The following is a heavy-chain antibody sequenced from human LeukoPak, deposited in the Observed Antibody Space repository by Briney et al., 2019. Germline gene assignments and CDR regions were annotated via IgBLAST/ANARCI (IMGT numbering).Heavy chain of an antibody. D-gene: IGHD1-1*01. Sequence: GGSLRLSCAASGFTFSSYGIHWVRQAPGKGLEWVAVISSDGTHKYYADSMKGRFTISRDNSKNTLYLQMNSLRAEDTAVYYCAKDGSRRGTTYGMDVWGQGTTVTVSS. V-gene: IGHV3-30*18. CDR1: GFTFSSYG. J-gene: IGHJ6*02. CDR3: AKDGSRRGTTYGMDV. CDR2: ISSDGTHK.